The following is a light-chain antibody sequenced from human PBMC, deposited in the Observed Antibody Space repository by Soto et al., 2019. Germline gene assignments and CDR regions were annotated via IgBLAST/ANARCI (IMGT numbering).Light chain of an antibody. CDR2: DAS. CDR3: QQYDNLPIT. V-gene: IGKV1-33*01. J-gene: IGKJ5*01. CDR1: QSITTY. Sequence: DLQMTQSPSSLSASVGDRVTIXXRASQSITTYLNWYQQKPGKAPKFXIYDASNLETGVPSRFSGSGSGTDFTFTISSLQPEDIATYYCQQYDNLPITFGQGTRLEIK.